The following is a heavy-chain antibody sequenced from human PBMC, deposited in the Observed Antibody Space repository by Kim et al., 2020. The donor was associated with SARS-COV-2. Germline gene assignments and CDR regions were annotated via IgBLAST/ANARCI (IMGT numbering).Heavy chain of an antibody. J-gene: IGHJ6*02. CDR3: ARDIGSGDYYYGMDV. Sequence: GGSLRLSCAASGFTFSSYWMSWVRQAPGKGLEWVANIKQDGSEKYYVDSVKGRFTISRDNAKNSLYLQMNSLRAEDTAVYYCARDIGSGDYYYGMDVWGQGTTVTVSS. V-gene: IGHV3-7*01. D-gene: IGHD1-26*01. CDR1: GFTFSSYW. CDR2: IKQDGSEK.